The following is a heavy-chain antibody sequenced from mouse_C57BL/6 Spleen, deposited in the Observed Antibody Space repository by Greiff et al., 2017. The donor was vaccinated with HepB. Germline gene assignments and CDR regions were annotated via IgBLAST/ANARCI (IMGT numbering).Heavy chain of an antibody. Sequence: DVQLVESGGGLVKPGGSLKLSCAASGFTFSSYAMSWVRQTPEKRLEWVATISDGGSYTYYPDNVKGRFTISRDNAKNNLYLQMSHLKSEDTAMYYCARAPHYYGSSYFDYWGQGTTLTVSS. CDR1: GFTFSSYA. V-gene: IGHV5-4*01. CDR3: ARAPHYYGSSYFDY. CDR2: ISDGGSYT. D-gene: IGHD1-1*01. J-gene: IGHJ2*01.